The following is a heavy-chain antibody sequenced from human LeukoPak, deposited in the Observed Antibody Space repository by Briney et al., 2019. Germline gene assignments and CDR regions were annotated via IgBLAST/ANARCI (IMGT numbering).Heavy chain of an antibody. CDR3: ARLYDSSGYYVHY. V-gene: IGHV5-51*01. J-gene: IGHJ4*02. CDR1: GYTFTNYW. Sequence: ESLKISCKGSGYTFTNYWIGWVRHMPGKGLEWMGIIYPGDSDTRYSLSFQGQVTISADKSISTAYLHWGSLEASDTAMYYCARLYDSSGYYVHYWGQGTLVTVSS. CDR2: IYPGDSDT. D-gene: IGHD3-22*01.